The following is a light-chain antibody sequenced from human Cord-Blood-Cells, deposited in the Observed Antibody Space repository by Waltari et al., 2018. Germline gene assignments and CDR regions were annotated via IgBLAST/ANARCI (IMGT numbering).Light chain of an antibody. CDR3: QQYGSSPT. Sequence: EIVLTQSPGTLSLPPGESAPLSCRASQSVSSSYLAWYQQKPGQAPRLLIYGASSRATGIPDRFSGSGSGTDFTLTISRLEPEDFAVYYCQQYGSSPTFGQGTKVEIK. CDR2: GAS. V-gene: IGKV3-20*01. J-gene: IGKJ1*01. CDR1: QSVSSSY.